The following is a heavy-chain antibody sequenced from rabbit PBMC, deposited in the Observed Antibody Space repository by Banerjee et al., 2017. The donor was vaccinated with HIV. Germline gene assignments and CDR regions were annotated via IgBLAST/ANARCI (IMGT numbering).Heavy chain of an antibody. Sequence: QSLEESGGDLVKPGASLTLTCTASGFTLSSSYWICWVRQAPGKGLEWIGCIYTGDGNTYYASWAKGRFTISKTSSTTVTLQMTSLTAADTATYFCARDDDGSSIFGLWGQGTLVTVS. V-gene: IGHV1S40*01. J-gene: IGHJ4*01. CDR1: GFTLSSSYW. CDR2: IYTGDGNT. CDR3: ARDDDGSSIFGL. D-gene: IGHD8-1*01.